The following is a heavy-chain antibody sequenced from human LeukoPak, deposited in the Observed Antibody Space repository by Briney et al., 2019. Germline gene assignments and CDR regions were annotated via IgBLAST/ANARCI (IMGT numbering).Heavy chain of an antibody. Sequence: PGGSLRLSCAASGFTVSNNYMSWVRQAPGMGLEWVSVIYSGGSTYYADSVKGRFTISRDNSKNTLYLQMNSLRAEDTAVYYCARDRGGYYYDSSGYYDYWGQGTLVTVSS. CDR1: GFTVSNNY. CDR2: IYSGGST. J-gene: IGHJ4*02. CDR3: ARDRGGYYYDSSGYYDY. D-gene: IGHD3-22*01. V-gene: IGHV3-53*01.